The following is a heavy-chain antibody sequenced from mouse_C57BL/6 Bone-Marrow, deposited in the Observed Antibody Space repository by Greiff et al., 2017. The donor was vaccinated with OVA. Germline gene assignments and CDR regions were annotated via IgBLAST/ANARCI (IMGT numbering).Heavy chain of an antibody. CDR1: GFSLTSYG. Sequence: VKLQESGPGLVQPSQSLSITCTVSGFSLTSYGVHWVRQSPGKGLEWLGVIWRGGSTDYNAAFMSRLSITKDNSKSQVFFKMNSLQADDTAIYYCAKMDYDPHYFDYWGQGTTLTVSS. J-gene: IGHJ2*01. CDR3: AKMDYDPHYFDY. CDR2: IWRGGST. V-gene: IGHV2-5*01. D-gene: IGHD2-4*01.